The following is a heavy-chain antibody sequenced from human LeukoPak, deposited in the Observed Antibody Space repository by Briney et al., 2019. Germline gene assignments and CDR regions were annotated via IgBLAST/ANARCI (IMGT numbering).Heavy chain of an antibody. Sequence: GGSLRLSCAASGFTFSSYGMHGVRQAPGKGLEWVAVISYDGSNKYYADSVKGRFTISRDNSKNTLYLQMNSLRAEDTAVYYCAKDLYVGPWGQGTLVTVSS. CDR2: ISYDGSNK. J-gene: IGHJ5*02. V-gene: IGHV3-30*18. D-gene: IGHD3-16*01. CDR1: GFTFSSYG. CDR3: AKDLYVGP.